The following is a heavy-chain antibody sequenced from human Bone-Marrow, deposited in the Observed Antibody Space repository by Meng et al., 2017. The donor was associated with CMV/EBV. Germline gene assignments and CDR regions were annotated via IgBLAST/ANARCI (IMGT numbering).Heavy chain of an antibody. D-gene: IGHD5-12*01. CDR3: VRDVKYSGYDPYYFDN. CDR1: GFTFSGYS. Sequence: GGSLRLSCVASGFTFSGYSMNWLRQAPGKGLEWLSSISRSSSHIYYADSSKGRFTISRDNANNSLYLQMNSLRAEDSAVYYCVRDVKYSGYDPYYFDNWGQGALVTVSS. J-gene: IGHJ4*02. CDR2: ISRSSSHI. V-gene: IGHV3-21*01.